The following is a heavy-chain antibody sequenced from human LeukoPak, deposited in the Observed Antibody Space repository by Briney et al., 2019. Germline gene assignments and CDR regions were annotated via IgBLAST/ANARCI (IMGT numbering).Heavy chain of an antibody. V-gene: IGHV3-30-3*01. CDR1: GFTFSSYA. Sequence: LGGSLRLSCAASGFTFSSYAMHWVRQAPGKGLEWVAVISYDGSNKYYADSVKGRFTISRDNSKNTLYLQMNSLRAEDTAVYYCAREWVATLTFDYWGQGTLVTVSS. D-gene: IGHD5-12*01. J-gene: IGHJ4*02. CDR2: ISYDGSNK. CDR3: AREWVATLTFDY.